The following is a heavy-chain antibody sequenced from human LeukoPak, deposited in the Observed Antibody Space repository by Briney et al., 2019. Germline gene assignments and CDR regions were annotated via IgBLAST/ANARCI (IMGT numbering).Heavy chain of an antibody. CDR1: GLTFSSYA. CDR3: AKEGYSSSSEVY. CDR2: ISYDGSNK. Sequence: GGSLRLSCAASGLTFSSYAMHWVRKAPGKGLEWVAVISYDGSNKYFADSVKGRFTISRDNSKNTLYLQMNSLRAEDTAVYYCAKEGYSSSSEVYWGQGTLVTVSS. D-gene: IGHD6-6*01. V-gene: IGHV3-30-3*02. J-gene: IGHJ4*02.